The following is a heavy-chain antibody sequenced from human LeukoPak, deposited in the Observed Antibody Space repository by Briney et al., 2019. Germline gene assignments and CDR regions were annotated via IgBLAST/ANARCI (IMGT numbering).Heavy chain of an antibody. J-gene: IGHJ5*02. CDR3: ARRRSGAGTSVWFDP. D-gene: IGHD6-19*01. CDR1: GGSISSYY. Sequence: SGTLSLTCTVSGGSISSYYWSWIRQPPGKGLEWIGYIYYSGSTNYNPSLKSRVTISVDTSKNQFSLKLSSVTAADTAVYYCARRRSGAGTSVWFDPWGQGTLVTVSS. V-gene: IGHV4-59*08. CDR2: IYYSGST.